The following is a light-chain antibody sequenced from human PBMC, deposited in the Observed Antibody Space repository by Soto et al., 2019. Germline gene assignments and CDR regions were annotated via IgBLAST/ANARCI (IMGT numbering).Light chain of an antibody. J-gene: IGLJ3*02. CDR1: SSNIGNNA. CDR2: FDD. V-gene: IGLV1-36*01. Sequence: QSVLTQPPSLSAAPRQRVTISCSGSSSNIGNNAVNWYQKVPGKAPKLLIHFDDRVASGVSDRFSGSKSGTSASLAISGLQSEDEAEYYCAAWDDSLTGPVFGGGTKLTVL. CDR3: AAWDDSLTGPV.